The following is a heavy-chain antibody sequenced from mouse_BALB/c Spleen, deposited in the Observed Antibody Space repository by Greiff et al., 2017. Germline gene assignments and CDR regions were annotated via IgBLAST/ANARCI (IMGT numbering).Heavy chain of an antibody. V-gene: IGHV1-37*01. Sequence: VQLQQSGPELVKPGGSGKISCTASGFSFTGYFMHWVKQSHGKSLEWIGRISPYNGDTYYNQKFKGKATVTVDKSSSTAHMDLLSLTSEDSAVYYCGRGIYNGSSSFTLDYWGQGTSVTVSS. CDR1: GFSFTGYF. CDR3: GRGIYNGSSSFTLDY. J-gene: IGHJ4*01. CDR2: ISPYNGDT. D-gene: IGHD1-1*01.